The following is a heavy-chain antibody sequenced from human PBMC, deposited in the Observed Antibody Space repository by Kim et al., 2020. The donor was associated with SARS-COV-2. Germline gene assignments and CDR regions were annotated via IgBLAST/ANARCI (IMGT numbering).Heavy chain of an antibody. CDR2: INHSGST. Sequence: SETLSLTCAVYGGSFSGYYWSWIRQPPGKGLEWIGEINHSGSTNYNPSLKSRVTISVDTSKNQFSLKLSSVTAADTAVYYCARGMRGRPGYCSGGSCFFFQHWGQGTLVTVSS. J-gene: IGHJ1*01. V-gene: IGHV4-34*01. D-gene: IGHD2-15*01. CDR1: GGSFSGYY. CDR3: ARGMRGRPGYCSGGSCFFFQH.